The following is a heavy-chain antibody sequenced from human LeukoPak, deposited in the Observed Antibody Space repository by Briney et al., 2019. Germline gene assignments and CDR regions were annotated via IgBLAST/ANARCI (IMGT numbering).Heavy chain of an antibody. J-gene: IGHJ4*02. Sequence: GGSLRLSCTASGFTFSSLAMHWVRQAPGEGLEWVSGISGSGDATYYADSVGGRFTVSRDNSKNTLYLQMSSLRAEDTALYFCARVLSIGFHYDYWGPGTLVTVSS. D-gene: IGHD3-22*01. V-gene: IGHV3-23*01. CDR3: ARVLSIGFHYDY. CDR2: ISGSGDAT. CDR1: GFTFSSLA.